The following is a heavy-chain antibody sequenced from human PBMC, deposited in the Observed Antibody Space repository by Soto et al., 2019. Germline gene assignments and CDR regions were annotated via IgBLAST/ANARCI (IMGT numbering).Heavy chain of an antibody. CDR2: IGGGGGST. V-gene: IGHV3-23*01. CDR1: GFTFSSYA. D-gene: IGHD3-10*01. J-gene: IGHJ3*02. CDR3: AKGSSRTGGAFDI. Sequence: EVQLLESGGGLVQPGGSLRLSCAASGFTFSSYAMTWVRQAPGKGLEWVSGIGGGGGSTYYADSVKGRFTIYRDNSKNSLYLQLNCLRAVDTAVYYCAKGSSRTGGAFDIWGQGTMVTVSS.